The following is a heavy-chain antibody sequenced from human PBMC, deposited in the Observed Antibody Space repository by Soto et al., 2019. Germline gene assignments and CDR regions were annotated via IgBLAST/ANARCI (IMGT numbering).Heavy chain of an antibody. CDR2: IYHSGSTYSGST. CDR3: ARDSAYYYDSFGHYYGH. Sequence: KPSETLSLTCAVSGYSISSGYNWGWIRQPPGKGLEWIGSIYHSGSTYSGSTYYNPSLNSRVTMSIDTSKNRFSLKLSSVTAADTAVYYCARDSAYYYDSFGHYYGHWGQGTLVTVSS. D-gene: IGHD3-22*01. V-gene: IGHV4-38-2*02. CDR1: GYSISSGYN. J-gene: IGHJ4*02.